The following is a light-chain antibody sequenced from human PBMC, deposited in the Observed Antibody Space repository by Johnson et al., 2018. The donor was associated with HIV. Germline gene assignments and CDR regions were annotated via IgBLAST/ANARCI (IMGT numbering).Light chain of an antibody. J-gene: IGLJ1*01. V-gene: IGLV1-51*01. CDR3: GTWDSSLSGV. CDR1: SSNIGNNY. Sequence: QSVLTQPHSVSAAPGQKVTISCSGSSSNIGNNYVSWYQQLPGTAPKLLIYDNNKRPSGIPDRFSGSKSGTSATLGITGLQTGDEADYYCGTWDSSLSGVFGTGTKVTFL. CDR2: DNN.